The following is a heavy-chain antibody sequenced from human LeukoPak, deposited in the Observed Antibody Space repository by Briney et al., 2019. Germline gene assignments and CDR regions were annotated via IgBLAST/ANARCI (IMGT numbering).Heavy chain of an antibody. J-gene: IGHJ4*02. CDR1: GFSPSTSGVG. Sequence: SGPTLVNPTQTLTLTCTFSGFSPSTSGVGVGWIRQPPGKALEWLALIYWDDDKRYSPSLKSRLTITKDTSKNQVVLTMTNMDPVDTATYHCAHRPITGTFFDYWGQGTLVTVSS. CDR2: IYWDDDK. CDR3: AHRPITGTFFDY. V-gene: IGHV2-5*02. D-gene: IGHD1/OR15-1a*01.